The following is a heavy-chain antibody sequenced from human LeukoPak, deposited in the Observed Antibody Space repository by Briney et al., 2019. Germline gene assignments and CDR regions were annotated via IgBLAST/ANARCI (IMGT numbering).Heavy chain of an antibody. CDR1: GGSISSTTYY. CDR2: IYFDGRT. Sequence: SETLSLTCNVSGGSISSTTYYWGWIRQPPGKGLEWIGSIYFDGRTYYNPSLQSRLTFSVDTSKNQFSLRLNSVTAADTAVYYCARRVYCTGGACRNWYFDLWGRATLVTVSS. J-gene: IGHJ2*01. V-gene: IGHV4-39*01. D-gene: IGHD2-8*02. CDR3: ARRVYCTGGACRNWYFDL.